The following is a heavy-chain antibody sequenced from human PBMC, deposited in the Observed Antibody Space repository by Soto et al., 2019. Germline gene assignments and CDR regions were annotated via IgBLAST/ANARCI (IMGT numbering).Heavy chain of an antibody. J-gene: IGHJ1*01. CDR1: GFTFTTYW. Sequence: EVQLVESGGGMVQPGESLRLSCAASGFTFTTYWMTWVRQAPWKGLEWVANIKQDGSATKYVDSVKDRFTISRDNARNSLYLQMNSLRAEDTAVYYCARSPGGRYFQYWGQGSLVIIS. CDR3: ARSPGGRYFQY. D-gene: IGHD2-15*01. V-gene: IGHV3-7*01. CDR2: IKQDGSAT.